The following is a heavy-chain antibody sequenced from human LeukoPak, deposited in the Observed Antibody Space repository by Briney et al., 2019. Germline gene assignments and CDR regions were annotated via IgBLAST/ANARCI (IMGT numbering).Heavy chain of an antibody. V-gene: IGHV4-39*07. CDR3: ARDYPPYYYDSSGTPFDY. Sequence: SETLSLTCTVSGVSISSSNSYWGWIRQPPGKGLEWIGSIYYSGSTYYNPSLKSRVTISVDTSKNQFSLKLSSVTAADTAVYYCARDYPPYYYDSSGTPFDYWGQGTLVTVSS. D-gene: IGHD3-22*01. CDR2: IYYSGST. J-gene: IGHJ4*02. CDR1: GVSISSSNSY.